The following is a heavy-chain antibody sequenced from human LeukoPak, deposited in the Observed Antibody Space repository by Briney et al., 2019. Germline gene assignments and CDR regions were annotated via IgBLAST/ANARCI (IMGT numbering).Heavy chain of an antibody. Sequence: PSETLSLTCTVSGGSISSGSYYWSWIRQPAGKGLEWIGRIYASGSTNYNPSLKSRVTISVDTSKNQFSLKLSSVTAADTAVYYCARFEGLRGSFDPWGQGTLVTVSS. V-gene: IGHV4-61*02. CDR3: ARFEGLRGSFDP. CDR2: IYASGST. CDR1: GGSISSGSYY. J-gene: IGHJ5*02. D-gene: IGHD6-25*01.